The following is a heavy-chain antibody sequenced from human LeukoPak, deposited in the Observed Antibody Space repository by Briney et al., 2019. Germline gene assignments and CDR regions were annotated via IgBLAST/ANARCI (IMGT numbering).Heavy chain of an antibody. CDR1: GFTFSSYA. CDR2: ISGSGGST. D-gene: IGHD4-23*01. CDR3: TSQTIRWSFDY. J-gene: IGHJ4*02. Sequence: GGSLGLSCAASGFTFSSYAMSWVRQAPGKGLEWVSAISGSGGSTYYADSVKGRFTISRDNSKNTLYLQMNSLRAEDTAVYYCTSQTIRWSFDYWGQGTLVTVSS. V-gene: IGHV3-23*01.